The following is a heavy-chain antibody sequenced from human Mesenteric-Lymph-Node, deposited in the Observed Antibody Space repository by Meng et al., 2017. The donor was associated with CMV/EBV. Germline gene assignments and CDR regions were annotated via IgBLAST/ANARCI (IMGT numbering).Heavy chain of an antibody. J-gene: IGHJ4*02. Sequence: QLQQWGAGLLKPSETLSLTCAVYGGSFSGYYWSWIRQPPGKGLEWIGEINHSGSTNYNPSLKSRVTISVDTSKNQFSLKLSSVTAADTTVYYCARHQRWLKSEGGFNYWGQGTLVTVSS. D-gene: IGHD4-23*01. CDR1: GGSFSGYY. CDR3: ARHQRWLKSEGGFNY. V-gene: IGHV4-34*01. CDR2: INHSGST.